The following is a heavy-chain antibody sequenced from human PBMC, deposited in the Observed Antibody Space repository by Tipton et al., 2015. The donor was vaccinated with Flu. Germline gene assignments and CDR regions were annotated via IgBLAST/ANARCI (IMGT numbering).Heavy chain of an antibody. D-gene: IGHD3-10*01. J-gene: IGHJ4*02. Sequence: TLSLTCTVSGGSISSGGYYWSWIRQHPGKGLEWIGYIYYSGSTYYNPSLKSLVTISVDTSKNPFSLKLSSVTAADTAVYYCARAPGDYYGSGTYCDYWGQGTLVTVSS. V-gene: IGHV4-31*01. CDR2: IYYSGST. CDR1: GGSISSGGYY. CDR3: ARAPGDYYGSGTYCDY.